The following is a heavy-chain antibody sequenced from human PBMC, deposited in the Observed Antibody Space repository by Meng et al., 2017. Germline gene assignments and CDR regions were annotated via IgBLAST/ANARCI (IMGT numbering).Heavy chain of an antibody. CDR3: AREERGSGDS. J-gene: IGHJ5*02. CDR2: INSYSGDT. D-gene: IGHD3-22*01. V-gene: IGHV1-18*01. CDR1: GYIFASYG. Sequence: QFQLVHAGAVVKKPGASLNVSCKASGYIFASYGILWVRQAPGQGLEWIGWINSYSGDTNYTQTLQGRVTLTKEPSTSTAYMELRSLRSDDTAVYYCAREERGSGDSWGQGTLVTVSS.